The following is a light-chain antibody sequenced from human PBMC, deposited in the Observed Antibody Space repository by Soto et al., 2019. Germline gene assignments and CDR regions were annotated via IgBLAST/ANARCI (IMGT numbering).Light chain of an antibody. Sequence: DIQMTQVPSTLSASVGDRVTITCRASQSISSGLAWYQQKPGKATKVLSYDASTLESGVPSRFSGGRSGTEFTLTINCLQPDDFATYYCQEYTTYSRTFGQGTKVEVK. J-gene: IGKJ1*01. V-gene: IGKV1-5*01. CDR1: QSISSG. CDR2: DAS. CDR3: QEYTTYSRT.